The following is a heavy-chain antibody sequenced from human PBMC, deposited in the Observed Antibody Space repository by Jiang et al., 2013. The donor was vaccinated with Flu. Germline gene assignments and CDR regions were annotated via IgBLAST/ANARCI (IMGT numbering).Heavy chain of an antibody. D-gene: IGHD3-10*01. CDR2: IDPTDSYT. J-gene: IGHJ4*02. Sequence: GAEVKKPGESLKISCKGSGYSFTDYWISWVRQMPGKGLEWMGRIDPTDSYTNYSPSFQGHVTFSVDKSVGTAYLQWSSLKASDTAIYYCARQKFGDSVDFWGQGTLLIVSS. CDR1: GYSFTDYW. V-gene: IGHV5-10-1*01. CDR3: ARQKFGDSVDF.